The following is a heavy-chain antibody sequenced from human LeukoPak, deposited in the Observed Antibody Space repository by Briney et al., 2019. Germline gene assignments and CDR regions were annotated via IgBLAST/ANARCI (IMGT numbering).Heavy chain of an antibody. V-gene: IGHV3-23*01. CDR1: GFTFSSYG. D-gene: IGHD4-17*01. J-gene: IGHJ3*02. Sequence: GGSLRLSRAASGFTFSSYGMSWVRQAPGKGLEWVSAISGSGGSTYYADSVKGRLTISRDNSKNTLYLQMNSLRAEDTAVYYCAKDGATVTTDDAFDIWGQGTMVTVSS. CDR2: ISGSGGST. CDR3: AKDGATVTTDDAFDI.